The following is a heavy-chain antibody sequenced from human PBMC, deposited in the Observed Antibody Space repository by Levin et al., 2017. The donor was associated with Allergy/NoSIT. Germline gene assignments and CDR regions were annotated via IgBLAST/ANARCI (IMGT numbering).Heavy chain of an antibody. J-gene: IGHJ3*02. V-gene: IGHV1-69*13. CDR3: ARGRWYCSSTSCYTDSSGWYRGAFDI. D-gene: IGHD2-2*02. CDR1: GGTFSSYA. Sequence: EASVKVSCKASGGTFSSYAISWVRQAPGQGLEWMGGIIPIFGTANYAQKIQGRVMITADESTSTAYMELSSLRSEDTAVYYCARGRWYCSSTSCYTDSSGWYRGAFDIWGQGTMVTVSS. CDR2: IIPIFGTA.